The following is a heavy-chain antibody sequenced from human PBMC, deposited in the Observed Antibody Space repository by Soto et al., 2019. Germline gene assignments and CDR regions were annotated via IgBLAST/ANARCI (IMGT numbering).Heavy chain of an antibody. CDR1: GGSFSGYY. CDR2: INHSGST. V-gene: IGHV4-34*01. D-gene: IGHD3-10*01. CDR3: ARGRTCTYYGSGSYYAYYYCGMDV. Sequence: QVQLQQWGAGLLKPSETLSLTCAVYGGSFSGYYWSWIRQPPGKGLEWIGEINHSGSTNYNPSLRSRVTISVDTSKNHFSLKLSSVTAADTAVYYCARGRTCTYYGSGSYYAYYYCGMDVWGQGTTVTVSS. J-gene: IGHJ6*02.